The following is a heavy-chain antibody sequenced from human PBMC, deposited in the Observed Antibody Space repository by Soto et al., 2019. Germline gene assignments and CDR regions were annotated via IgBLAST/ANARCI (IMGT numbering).Heavy chain of an antibody. V-gene: IGHV4-30-2*01. CDR2: IYHSGST. D-gene: IGHD1-1*01. Sequence: QLQLQESGSGLVRPSQTLSLTCAVSGGSISSGGYSWNWIRQPPGKGLEWIGYIYHSGSTLYNPSLKSRVXTXVXXSKHQCSLKLTSVTAADTAVYYCARDQLEGNWFDPWGQGTLVTVSS. CDR3: ARDQLEGNWFDP. CDR1: GGSISSGGYS. J-gene: IGHJ5*02.